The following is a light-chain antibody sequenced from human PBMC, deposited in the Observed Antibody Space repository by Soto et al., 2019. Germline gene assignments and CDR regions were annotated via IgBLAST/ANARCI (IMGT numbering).Light chain of an antibody. CDR3: HQYNNWPFT. V-gene: IGKV3-15*01. J-gene: IGKJ3*01. CDR2: GAS. Sequence: EIVLTQSPATLSLSPGERATLSCRASQSVSSYLAWYQQKPGQAPSLLIYGASSRATGIPPRFSASGSGTQFTLTITSLQSEDFAVYYCHQYNNWPFTFGQGTKVDIK. CDR1: QSVSSY.